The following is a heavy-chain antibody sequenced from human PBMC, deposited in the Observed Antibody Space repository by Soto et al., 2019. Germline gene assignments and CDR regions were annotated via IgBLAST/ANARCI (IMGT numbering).Heavy chain of an antibody. CDR2: ISPSTGDT. V-gene: IGHV1-18*01. J-gene: IGHJ2*01. Sequence: QVQLVQSGAEVKEPGASVKLSCQASGYTFMNYAISWVRQAPGQGLEWMGWISPSTGDTDQAQNFQGRVTMTLDTSTNTANLEVRTVRSDDSAVYYCVRCYCSVGSCYTCWHFDLWGRGTLVTVSS. CDR3: VRCYCSVGSCYTCWHFDL. D-gene: IGHD2-15*01. CDR1: GYTFMNYA.